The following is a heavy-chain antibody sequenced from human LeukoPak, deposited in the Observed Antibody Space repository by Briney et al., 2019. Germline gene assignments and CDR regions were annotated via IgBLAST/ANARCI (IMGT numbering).Heavy chain of an antibody. CDR1: GFTFSSYA. CDR3: AKDSIVVGFDP. D-gene: IGHD2-15*01. J-gene: IGHJ5*02. CDR2: IRGRGGST. Sequence: PGGSLRLSCAASGFTFSSYAMSWVRQAPGKGLEWVSGIRGRGGSTYYADSVKGRFTISRDNSKNTLYLQKNSLRAEDTAVYYCAKDSIVVGFDPWGQGTLVTVSS. V-gene: IGHV3-23*01.